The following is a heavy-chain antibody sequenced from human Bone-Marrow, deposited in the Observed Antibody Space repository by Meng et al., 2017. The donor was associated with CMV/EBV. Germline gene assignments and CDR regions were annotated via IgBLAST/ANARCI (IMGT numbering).Heavy chain of an antibody. CDR1: GFTFSSYA. V-gene: IGHV3-23*01. J-gene: IGHJ4*02. D-gene: IGHD3-22*01. CDR3: AKGHPYYYDSSGLDY. CDR2: ISGSGGST. Sequence: GESLKISCAASGFTFSSYAMSWVRQAPGKGLEWVSAISGSGGSTYYADSVKGRFTISRDNSKNTLYLQINSLRAEDTAVYYCAKGHPYYYDSSGLDYWGQGTLVTVSS.